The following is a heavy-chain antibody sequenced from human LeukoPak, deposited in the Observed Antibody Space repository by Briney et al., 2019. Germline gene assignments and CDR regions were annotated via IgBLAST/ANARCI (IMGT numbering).Heavy chain of an antibody. D-gene: IGHD3-10*01. CDR3: ARRGDSPIIGDH. CDR1: GFTLSSYG. CDR2: LKNTCNI. Sequence: GGSLRLSCAASGFTLSSYGMNWVRQAPGKGREGLSYLKNTCNIHYALSVKGRLHISRDNAKSTLYLKMDSLRAEDTAVYYCARRGDSPIIGDHWGQGILVTVAS. V-gene: IGHV3-48*01. J-gene: IGHJ4*02.